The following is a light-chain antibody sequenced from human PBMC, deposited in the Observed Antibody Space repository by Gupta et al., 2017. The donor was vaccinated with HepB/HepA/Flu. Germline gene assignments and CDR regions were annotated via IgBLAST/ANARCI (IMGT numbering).Light chain of an antibody. CDR1: QNVNTN. V-gene: IGKV3-15*01. J-gene: IGKJ2*01. Sequence: VMTQSPGTLSVSPGARATLTCRASQNVNTNLAWYQQKPGLAPRLLIYGASMRGTGVPARFRGSGSGTEFTRTISSLQSEDLAVYYCQQDKDWPPYTFGRGTKVEIK. CDR2: GAS. CDR3: QQDKDWPPYT.